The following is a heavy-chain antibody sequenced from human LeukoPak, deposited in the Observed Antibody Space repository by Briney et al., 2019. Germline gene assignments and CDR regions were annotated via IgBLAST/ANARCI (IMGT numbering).Heavy chain of an antibody. CDR2: INPSGGST. V-gene: IGHV1-46*01. D-gene: IGHD5-24*01. Sequence: ASVKVSCKASGYTFTSYYMHWVRQAAGQGREWMGIINPSGGSTSYAQKFQGRVTMTRDMSTSTVYMELSSLRSEDAAVYYCARDDSVEMAPVGYFDYWGQGTLVTVSS. J-gene: IGHJ4*02. CDR1: GYTFTSYY. CDR3: ARDDSVEMAPVGYFDY.